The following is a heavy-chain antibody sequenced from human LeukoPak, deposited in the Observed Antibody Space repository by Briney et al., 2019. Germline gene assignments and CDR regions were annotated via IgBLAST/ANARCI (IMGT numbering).Heavy chain of an antibody. D-gene: IGHD3-3*01. Sequence: GGSLRLSCAASGFNFNAYIMNWVRQAARKGMEWVSSISTSSTYIYYADSVQGRFTISRDNAKKSLYVQMNSLRAEDTAVYYCASGIYDGSPLDYWGEGTLVTVPS. J-gene: IGHJ4*02. CDR3: ASGIYDGSPLDY. V-gene: IGHV3-21*01. CDR2: ISTSSTYI. CDR1: GFNFNAYI.